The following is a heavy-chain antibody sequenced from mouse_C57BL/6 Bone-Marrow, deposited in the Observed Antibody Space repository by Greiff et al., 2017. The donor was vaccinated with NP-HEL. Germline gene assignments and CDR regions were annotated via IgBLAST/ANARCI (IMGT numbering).Heavy chain of an antibody. Sequence: EVHLVESGGGLVKPGGSLKLSCAASGFTFSDYGMHWVRQAPEKGLEWVAYISSGSSTIYYADTVKGRFTISRDNAKNTLFLQMTSLRSEDTAMYYCARPSGSSYYYAMDYWGQGTSVTVSS. CDR3: ARPSGSSYYYAMDY. D-gene: IGHD1-1*01. J-gene: IGHJ4*01. CDR2: ISSGSSTI. CDR1: GFTFSDYG. V-gene: IGHV5-17*01.